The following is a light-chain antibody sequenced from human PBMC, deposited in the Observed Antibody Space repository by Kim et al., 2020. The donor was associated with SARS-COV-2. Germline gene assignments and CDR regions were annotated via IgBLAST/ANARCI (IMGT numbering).Light chain of an antibody. J-gene: IGLJ2*01. V-gene: IGLV2-14*03. CDR1: SSDVNSHNY. CDR2: AVS. Sequence: GQSITISCTGTSSDVNSHNYVSWYQQYPGKAPKLIIYAVSKRPSGVSYRFSASKSGNTASLTISGLQAEDEADYYCSSYTSIKFVVFGGGTQLTVL. CDR3: SSYTSIKFVV.